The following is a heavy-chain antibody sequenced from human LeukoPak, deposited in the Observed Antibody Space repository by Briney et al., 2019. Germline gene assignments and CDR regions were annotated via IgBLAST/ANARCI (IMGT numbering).Heavy chain of an antibody. CDR1: GYTFTSYG. D-gene: IGHD3-22*01. Sequence: ASVKVSCKASGYTFTSYGISWVRQAPGQGLEWMGWISAYNGNTNYAQKLQGRVTMTTDTSTSTAYMELRSLGSDDTAVYYCARDHSYSGYDYHYYDSSGYDYWGQGTLVTVSS. V-gene: IGHV1-18*01. J-gene: IGHJ4*02. CDR2: ISAYNGNT. CDR3: ARDHSYSGYDYHYYDSSGYDY.